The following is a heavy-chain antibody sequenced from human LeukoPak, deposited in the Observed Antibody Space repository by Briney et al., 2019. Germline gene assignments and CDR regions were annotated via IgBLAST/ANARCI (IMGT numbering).Heavy chain of an antibody. CDR3: AREIREAAVSN. CDR2: INQDGSQI. Sequence: GGSLKLSCTMSGFSNDWMAWVRQAPEKGLEWVATINQDGSQIYYVDSMKGRFTISRDNAKKSLYLQLTSLRADDTAVYYCAREIREAAVSNWGQGTLVTVSS. J-gene: IGHJ4*02. D-gene: IGHD6-13*01. V-gene: IGHV3-7*01. CDR1: GFSNDW.